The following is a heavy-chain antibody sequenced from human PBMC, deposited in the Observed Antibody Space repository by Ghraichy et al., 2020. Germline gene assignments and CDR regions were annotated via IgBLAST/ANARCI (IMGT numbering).Heavy chain of an antibody. V-gene: IGHV5-51*01. CDR3: ARHGSRGDCSSTSCYIWDEYFQH. D-gene: IGHD2-2*02. J-gene: IGHJ1*01. CDR2: IYPGDSDT. CDR1: GYSFTSYW. Sequence: GESLNISCKGSGYSFTSYWIGWVRQMPGKGLEWMGIIYPGDSDTRYSPSFQGQVTISADKSISTAYLQWSSLKASDTAMYYCARHGSRGDCSSTSCYIWDEYFQHWGQGTLVTVSS.